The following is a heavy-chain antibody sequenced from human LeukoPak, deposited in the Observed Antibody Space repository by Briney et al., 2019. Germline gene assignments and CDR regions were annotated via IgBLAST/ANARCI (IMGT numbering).Heavy chain of an antibody. CDR2: IRRNAYSYAT. J-gene: IGHJ4*02. Sequence: GGSLRLSCVGSGFTFSVSAMHWVRQASGKGREWVGRIRRNAYSYATEDSASVKGRLTISRDYSKNPGSLQMNSLKTEDTAVYYCTRVGAADDNCGQATLVTASS. D-gene: IGHD6-13*01. V-gene: IGHV3-73*01. CDR1: GFTFSVSA. CDR3: TRVGAADDN.